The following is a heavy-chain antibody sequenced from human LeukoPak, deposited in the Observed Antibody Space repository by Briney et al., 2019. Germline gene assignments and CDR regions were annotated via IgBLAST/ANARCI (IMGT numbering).Heavy chain of an antibody. CDR2: IWYDGSNK. D-gene: IGHD4-17*01. J-gene: IGHJ4*02. Sequence: QSGGSLRLSCAASGFTFSSYGMHWVRQAPGKGLEWVAVIWYDGSNKYYADSVKGRFTISRDNSKNTLYLQMNSLRAEDTAVYYCARDSTTVTTVGGPDDVFICYWGQGTLVTVSS. V-gene: IGHV3-33*01. CDR3: ARDSTTVTTVGGPDDVFICY. CDR1: GFTFSSYG.